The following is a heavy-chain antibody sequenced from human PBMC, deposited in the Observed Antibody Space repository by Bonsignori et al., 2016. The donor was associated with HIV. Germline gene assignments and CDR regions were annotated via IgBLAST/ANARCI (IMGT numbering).Heavy chain of an antibody. V-gene: IGHV3-21*01. Sequence: WIRQPPGKGLEWVSSISSSSSYIYYADSVKGRFTISRDNAKNSLYLQMNSLRAEDTAVYYCARARKRFGVVRGYYYMDVWGKGTTVTVSS. CDR3: ARARKRFGVVRGYYYMDV. J-gene: IGHJ6*03. CDR2: ISSSSSYI. D-gene: IGHD3-3*01.